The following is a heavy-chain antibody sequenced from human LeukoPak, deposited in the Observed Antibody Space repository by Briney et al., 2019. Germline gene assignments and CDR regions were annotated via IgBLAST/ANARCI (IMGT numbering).Heavy chain of an antibody. D-gene: IGHD5-12*01. J-gene: IGHJ6*03. CDR1: GLTFSSYS. CDR3: ARPTKDYYYYYMDV. CDR2: ISSSSSYI. Sequence: KPGGSLRLSCAASGLTFSSYSMNWVRQAPGKGLEWVSSISSSSSYIYYADSVKGRFTISRDNAKNSLYLQMNSLRAEDTAVYYCARPTKDYYYYYMDVWGKGTTVTVAS. V-gene: IGHV3-21*01.